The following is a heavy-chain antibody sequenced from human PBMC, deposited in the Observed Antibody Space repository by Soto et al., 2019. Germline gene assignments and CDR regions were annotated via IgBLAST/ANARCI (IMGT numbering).Heavy chain of an antibody. D-gene: IGHD3-16*02. V-gene: IGHV1-69*13. CDR2: IFPKFGTT. CDR1: VDTDTTYV. J-gene: IGHJ6*02. Sequence: GXSVKVSCKASVDTDTTYVISWVRQAPGQGLEWMGGIFPKFGTTYSAQKLQDRLTITADESTSTVYMQLSSLRLDDTAVYYCEAEMTFGKLSVVWGQGTTVTVSS. CDR3: EAEMTFGKLSVV.